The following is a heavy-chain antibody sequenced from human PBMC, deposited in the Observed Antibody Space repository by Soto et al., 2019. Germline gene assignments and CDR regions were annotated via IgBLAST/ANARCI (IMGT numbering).Heavy chain of an antibody. CDR3: ARTYCDILTGYYPPYYYCGMYV. D-gene: IGHD3-9*01. V-gene: IGHV1-69*12. CDR1: GGTFSSYA. CDR2: IIPIFGTA. J-gene: IGHJ6*02. Sequence: QVQLVQSGAEVKKPGSSVKVSCKASGGTFSSYAISWVRQAPGQGLEWMGGIIPIFGTANYAQKFQGRVTITADESTSTAYRELSSVRAADRAVYYCARTYCDILTGYYPPYYYCGMYVWGQGTTVTVSS.